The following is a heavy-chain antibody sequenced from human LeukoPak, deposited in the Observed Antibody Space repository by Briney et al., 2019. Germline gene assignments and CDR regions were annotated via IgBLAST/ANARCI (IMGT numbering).Heavy chain of an antibody. CDR1: GYTFTSYG. CDR2: ISAYNGNT. D-gene: IGHD2-2*01. J-gene: IGHJ5*02. Sequence: ASVKVSCKASGYTFTSYGISWVRQAPGQGLEWMGWISAYNGNTNYAQKLQGRVTMTTDTSTSTAYMELRSLRSDDTAVYYCARGGREGTSCCNWFDPWGQGTPVTVSS. V-gene: IGHV1-18*01. CDR3: ARGGREGTSCCNWFDP.